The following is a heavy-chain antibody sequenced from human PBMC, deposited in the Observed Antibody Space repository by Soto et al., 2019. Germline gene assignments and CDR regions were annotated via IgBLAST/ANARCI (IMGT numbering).Heavy chain of an antibody. Sequence: PGGSLRLSCAASGFAFIGYGIHWFGHSPVKWLEWVAFIWFDGSDALYSDSVKGRFSITRDNSKNTLFLQLNSLRGDDTAVYYCAREGYCSGGGCSGGMDVWGQGTTVTVSS. CDR1: GFAFIGYG. CDR3: AREGYCSGGGCSGGMDV. CDR2: IWFDGSDA. D-gene: IGHD2-15*01. J-gene: IGHJ6*02. V-gene: IGHV3-33*01.